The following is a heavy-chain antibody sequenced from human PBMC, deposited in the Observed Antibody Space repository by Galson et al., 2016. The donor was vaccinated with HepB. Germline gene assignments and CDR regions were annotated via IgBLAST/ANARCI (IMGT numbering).Heavy chain of an antibody. CDR2: ISYDGSFK. J-gene: IGHJ4*02. D-gene: IGHD2-2*01. Sequence: SLRLSCAASGFIFSNYGMHWVRQAPGKGLEWVAVISYDGSFKYYADAVNGRFTISRDNSRSTLYLQMNSLRTEDTAVYHCANMKRTSPYCSGTNCFSRLWGPPFDYWGQGTLVTISS. CDR1: GFIFSNYG. CDR3: ANMKRTSPYCSGTNCFSRLWGPPFDY. V-gene: IGHV3-30*18.